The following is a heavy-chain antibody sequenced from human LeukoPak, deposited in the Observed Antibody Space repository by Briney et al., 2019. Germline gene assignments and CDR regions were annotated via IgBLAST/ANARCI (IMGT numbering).Heavy chain of an antibody. CDR3: ARESYDYPNWYFDL. J-gene: IGHJ2*01. Sequence: SQTLSLTCTVSGGSISSGSYYWSWIRQPAGKGLEWIRRIYTSGSTNYNPSLKSRVTMSVDTSKNQFSLKLSSVTAADTAVYYCARESYDYPNWYFDLWGRGTLVTVSS. CDR1: GGSISSGSYY. D-gene: IGHD4-11*01. CDR2: IYTSGST. V-gene: IGHV4-61*02.